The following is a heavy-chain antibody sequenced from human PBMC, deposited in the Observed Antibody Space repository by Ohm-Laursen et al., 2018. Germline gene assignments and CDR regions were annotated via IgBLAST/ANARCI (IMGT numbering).Heavy chain of an antibody. CDR2: VHSSGSS. D-gene: IGHD3-16*01. J-gene: IGHJ4*02. CDR3: ARGYDALTKYYFDL. Sequence: SDTLSLTCSISGASLGDFYWSWIRQSPGKGLEWIGEVHSSGSSHYHPSLRRPVTVSVDTSKNQFSLRLTSVTAADSGFYFCARGYDALTKYYFDLWGQGTLVTVSS. CDR1: GASLGDFY. V-gene: IGHV4-34*01.